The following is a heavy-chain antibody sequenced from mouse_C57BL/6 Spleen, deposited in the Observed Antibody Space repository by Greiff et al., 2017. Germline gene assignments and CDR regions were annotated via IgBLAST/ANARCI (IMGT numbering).Heavy chain of an antibody. CDR1: GYSITSGYY. J-gene: IGHJ3*01. D-gene: IGHD1-1*01. CDR3: ARKYYGSEFAY. Sequence: EVQLQQSGPGLVKPSQSLSLTCSVTGYSITSGYYWNWIRQFPGNKLEWMGYISYDGSNNYNPSLKNRISITRDTSKNQCFLKLNSVTTEDTATYYCARKYYGSEFAYWGKGTMVTVSA. V-gene: IGHV3-6*01. CDR2: ISYDGSN.